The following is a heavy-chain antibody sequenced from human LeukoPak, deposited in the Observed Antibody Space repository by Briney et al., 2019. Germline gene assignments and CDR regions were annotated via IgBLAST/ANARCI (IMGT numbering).Heavy chain of an antibody. CDR1: GFTFSSYW. V-gene: IGHV3-21*06. Sequence: GGSLRLSCAASGFTFSSYWMHWVRQAPGKGLEWVASIGPTGSDRYHADSIKGRFTISRDNANNFLYLQMNSLRAEDTAVYYCATETNGRHYDYWGQGTLLTVSS. CDR3: ATETNGRHYDY. D-gene: IGHD1-14*01. J-gene: IGHJ4*02. CDR2: IGPTGSDR.